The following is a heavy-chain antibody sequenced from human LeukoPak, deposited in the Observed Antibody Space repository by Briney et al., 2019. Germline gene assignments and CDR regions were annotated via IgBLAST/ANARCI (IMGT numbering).Heavy chain of an antibody. V-gene: IGHV1-69*13. CDR3: ARDHGYYYDSSGYYYFDY. D-gene: IGHD3-22*01. J-gene: IGHJ4*02. CDR2: IIPIFGAA. Sequence: SVKVSCKASGGTFSSYAISWVRQAPGQGLEWMGGIIPIFGAANYAQKFQGRVTITADESTSTAYMELSSLRSEDTAVYYCARDHGYYYDSSGYYYFDYWGQGTLVTVSS. CDR1: GGTFSSYA.